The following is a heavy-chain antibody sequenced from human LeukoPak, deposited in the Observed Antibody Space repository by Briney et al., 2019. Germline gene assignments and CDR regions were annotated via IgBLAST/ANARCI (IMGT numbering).Heavy chain of an antibody. CDR2: IKQDGSEK. CDR3: ARLVRGTDYGMDV. D-gene: IGHD4-23*01. J-gene: IGHJ6*02. Sequence: PGGSLRLSCAASGFTFSSYWMSWVRQAPGKGREWVANIKQDGSEKYYVDSVKGRFTIYRDNAKNSLYLQMNSLRAEDTAVYYCARLVRGTDYGMDVWGQGTTVTVSS. V-gene: IGHV3-7*01. CDR1: GFTFSSYW.